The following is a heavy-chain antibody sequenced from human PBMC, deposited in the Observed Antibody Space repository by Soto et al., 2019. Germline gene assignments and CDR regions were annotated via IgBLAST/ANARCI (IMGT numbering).Heavy chain of an antibody. D-gene: IGHD3-3*01. V-gene: IGHV4-39*01. CDR1: DGSVSGNSFY. CDR3: ARHFAYDYWSGNSPKYFDL. J-gene: IGHJ4*02. Sequence: PSETLSLTCTVSDGSVSGNSFYWGWIRQSPGTGLEWIGSIYYGGTTYYNPSLRSRVTISLDTSKNQFSLRLTSVTATDTAVYYCARHFAYDYWSGNSPKYFDLWGQGALVTVSS. CDR2: IYYGGTT.